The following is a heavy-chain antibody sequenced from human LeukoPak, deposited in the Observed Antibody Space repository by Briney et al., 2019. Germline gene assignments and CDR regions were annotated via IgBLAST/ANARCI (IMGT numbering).Heavy chain of an antibody. CDR1: GVSISSSNW. V-gene: IGHV4-4*02. Sequence: KTSGTLSLTCAVSGVSISSSNWWSWVRQPPGKGLEWIGEIYHSGSTNYNPSLKSRVTISVDKSNNQFSLKLSSVTAADTAVYYCARVGVGATLGYYYYYMDVWGKGTTVTVSS. CDR3: ARVGVGATLGYYYYYMDV. CDR2: IYHSGST. D-gene: IGHD1-26*01. J-gene: IGHJ6*03.